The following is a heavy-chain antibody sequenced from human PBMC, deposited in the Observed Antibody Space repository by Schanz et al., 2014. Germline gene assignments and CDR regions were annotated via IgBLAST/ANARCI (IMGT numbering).Heavy chain of an antibody. Sequence: QILLVQPGPEVKKPGASVKVSCTASGYTLKNYGISWVRQAPGQGLEWMGRIMPSLGLAKYEQKFQDKVTITADRSTSTVYMELSSLRSEDTAVYYCARDGVDAAAGGNYWGQGTLVTVSS. J-gene: IGHJ4*02. CDR3: ARDGVDAAAGGNY. V-gene: IGHV1-69*04. CDR2: IMPSLGLA. D-gene: IGHD6-13*01. CDR1: GYTLKNYG.